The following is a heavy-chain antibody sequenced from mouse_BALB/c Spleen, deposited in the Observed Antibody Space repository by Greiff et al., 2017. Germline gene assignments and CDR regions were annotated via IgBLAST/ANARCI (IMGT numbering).Heavy chain of an antibody. CDR2: ISSGSSTI. D-gene: IGHD4-1*01. V-gene: IGHV5-17*02. J-gene: IGHJ2*01. CDR3: ARARGWDDYFDY. CDR1: GFTFSSFG. Sequence: DVHLVESGGGLVQPGGSRKLSCAASGFTFSSFGMHWVRQAPEKGLEWVAYISSGSSTIYYADTVKGRFTISRDNTKNTLFLQMTSLRSEDTAMYYCARARGWDDYFDYWGQGTTLTVSS.